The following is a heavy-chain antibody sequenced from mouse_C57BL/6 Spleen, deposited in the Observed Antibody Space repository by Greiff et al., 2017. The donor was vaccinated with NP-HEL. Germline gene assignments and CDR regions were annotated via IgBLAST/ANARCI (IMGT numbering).Heavy chain of an antibody. CDR2: INPNNGGT. J-gene: IGHJ2*01. CDR3: ARGAYVNYGGYYFDY. CDR1: GYTFTDYN. V-gene: IGHV1-22*01. D-gene: IGHD2-1*01. Sequence: EVQLQQSGPELVKPGASVKMSCKASGYTFTDYNMHWVKQRHGKSLEWIGYINPNNGGTSYNQKFKGKATLTVNKSSSTAYMALRSLTSEDSAVYYCARGAYVNYGGYYFDYWGQGTTLTVSS.